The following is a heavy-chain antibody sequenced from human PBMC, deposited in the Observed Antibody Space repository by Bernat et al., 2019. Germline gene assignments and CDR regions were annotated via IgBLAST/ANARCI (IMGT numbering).Heavy chain of an antibody. CDR3: AKSGEEVGPGIAALIFDY. CDR2: ISGSGGST. D-gene: IGHD2-2*01. Sequence: EVQLLESGGGLVQPGGSLRLSCAASGFTFSSYAMSWVRQAPGKGLEWVSAISGSGGSTYYADSMKGRFTISRDNSKNTLYLQMNSLRAEDTAVYYCAKSGEEVGPGIAALIFDYWGQGTLVTVSS. CDR1: GFTFSSYA. V-gene: IGHV3-23*01. J-gene: IGHJ4*02.